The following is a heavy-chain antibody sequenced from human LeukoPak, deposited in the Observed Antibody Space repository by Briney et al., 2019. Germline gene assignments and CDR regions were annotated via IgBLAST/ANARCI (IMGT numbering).Heavy chain of an antibody. Sequence: PGGSLRLSCAASGFDFSTYAMSWVRQAPGKGLEWVSGIGGGDTHYADSVKGRFTISRDNSKSTVELHMSSLRVEDTAVYYCAKDGQSFNSMWDYLDSWVRGTLVTVSS. CDR2: IGGGDT. CDR1: GFDFSTYA. CDR3: AKDGQSFNSMWDYLDS. D-gene: IGHD1-26*01. V-gene: IGHV3-23*01. J-gene: IGHJ4*02.